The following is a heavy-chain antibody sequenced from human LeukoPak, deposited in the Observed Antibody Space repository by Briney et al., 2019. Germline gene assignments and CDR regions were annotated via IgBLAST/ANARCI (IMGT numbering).Heavy chain of an antibody. J-gene: IGHJ4*02. CDR3: GKDLGTSTWYGYFDD. D-gene: IGHD6-13*01. V-gene: IGHV3-30*02. CDR1: GFSFSNYG. CDR2: IRYDGSNK. Sequence: GGSLRLSCAASGFSFSNYGMHWVRQAPGKGLEWVAFIRYDGSNKYYADSVKGRFTISRDNSKNTLYLQMKSLRAEDTAVYYCGKDLGTSTWYGYFDDWGQGTLVTVSP.